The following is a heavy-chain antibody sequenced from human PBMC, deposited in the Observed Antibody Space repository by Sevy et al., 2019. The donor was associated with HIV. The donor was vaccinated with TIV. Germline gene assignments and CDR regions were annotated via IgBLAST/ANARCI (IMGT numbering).Heavy chain of an antibody. CDR1: GFTFSNYA. J-gene: IGHJ4*02. V-gene: IGHV3-23*01. CDR2: IRGGGSST. D-gene: IGHD3-10*01. Sequence: GGSLRLSCVASGFTFSNYAMSWVRQAPGKGLEWVSAIRGGGSSTYYAGSVKGRFTISRDNSKNTVYLQMNSLRAEDTALYYCAKDYEFGSGSLMGLFDYWGQGTLVTVSS. CDR3: AKDYEFGSGSLMGLFDY.